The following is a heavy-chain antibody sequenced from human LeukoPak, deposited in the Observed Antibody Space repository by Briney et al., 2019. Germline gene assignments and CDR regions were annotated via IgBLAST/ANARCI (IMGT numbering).Heavy chain of an antibody. Sequence: ASVKVSCKASGYTFTSYYMHWVRQAPGQGLEWMGIINPSGGSTSYAQKFQGRVTLTRDTSTSTVYMELSSLRSEDTAVYCCARERGVAVAGEGVDPWGQGTLVTVSS. CDR1: GYTFTSYY. CDR2: INPSGGST. V-gene: IGHV1-46*01. CDR3: ARERGVAVAGEGVDP. D-gene: IGHD6-19*01. J-gene: IGHJ5*02.